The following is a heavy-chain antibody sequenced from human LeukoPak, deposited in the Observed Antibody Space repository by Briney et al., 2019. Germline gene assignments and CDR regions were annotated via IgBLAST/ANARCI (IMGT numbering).Heavy chain of an antibody. J-gene: IGHJ5*02. V-gene: IGHV1-2*02. Sequence: ASVKVSCKASGYTFTGYYMRWVRQAPGQGLEWMGWINPNSGGTNYAQKFQGRVTMTRDTSISTAYMELSRLRSDDTAVYYCARGEITIFGVVIPFDPWGQGTLVTVSS. D-gene: IGHD3-3*01. CDR2: INPNSGGT. CDR3: ARGEITIFGVVIPFDP. CDR1: GYTFTGYY.